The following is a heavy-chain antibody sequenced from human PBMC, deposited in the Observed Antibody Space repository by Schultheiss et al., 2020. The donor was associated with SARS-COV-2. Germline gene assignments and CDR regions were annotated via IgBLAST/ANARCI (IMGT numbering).Heavy chain of an antibody. CDR3: ARGSTKKKGAGYGMDV. V-gene: IGHV3-33*01. CDR2: IWYDGSNK. CDR1: GFTFSSYG. Sequence: GGSLRLSCAASGFTFSSYGMHWVRQVPGKGLEWVAVIWYDGSNKYYADSVKGRFTISRDNSKNTLFLQMNSLRGEDTAVYYCARGSTKKKGAGYGMDVWGQGTTVTVSS. J-gene: IGHJ6*02. D-gene: IGHD5/OR15-5a*01.